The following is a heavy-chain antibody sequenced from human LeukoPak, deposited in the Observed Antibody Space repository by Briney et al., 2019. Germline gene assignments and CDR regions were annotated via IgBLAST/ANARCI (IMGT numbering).Heavy chain of an antibody. CDR2: IYHSGST. J-gene: IGHJ4*02. Sequence: SETLSLTCAVSGGSISSSNWWSWVRQPPGKGLEWIGEIYHSGSTNYNPSLKSRVTMSVDTSKNQFSLKLSSVTAADTAVYYCARGRITIFGVVITYYFDYWGQGTLVTVSS. CDR3: ARGRITIFGVVITYYFDY. D-gene: IGHD3-3*01. CDR1: GGSISSSNW. V-gene: IGHV4-4*02.